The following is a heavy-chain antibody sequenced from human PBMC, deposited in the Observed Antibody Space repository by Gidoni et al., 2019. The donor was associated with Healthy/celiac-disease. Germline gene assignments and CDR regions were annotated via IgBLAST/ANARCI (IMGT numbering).Heavy chain of an antibody. J-gene: IGHJ6*02. CDR2: MYHSEST. V-gene: IGHV4-39*01. Sequence: QLQLQESGPGLVKPSETLSLTCTVSGGSLSSSSYYCGWVRQPPGKGLEWLGSMYHSESTYYNPSLKSRVTISVDTSKNQFSLKLISVTAADTGVYYAVATHYYNYGMDVWGQGTTVTVSS. D-gene: IGHD6-19*01. CDR1: GGSLSSSSYY. CDR3: VATHYYNYGMDV.